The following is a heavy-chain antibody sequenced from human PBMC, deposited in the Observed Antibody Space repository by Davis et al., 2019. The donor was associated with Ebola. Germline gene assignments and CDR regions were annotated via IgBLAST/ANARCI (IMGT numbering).Heavy chain of an antibody. D-gene: IGHD5-18*01. V-gene: IGHV1-69*13. CDR1: GDTFSSYA. Sequence: SVKVSCKASGDTFSSYAISWVRQAPGQGLEWMGGIIPIFGTANYAQKFQGRVTITADESTSTAYMDLSSLRSEDTAVYYCARESGEHTSMAKPFDYWGQGTLVTVSS. CDR2: IIPIFGTA. CDR3: ARESGEHTSMAKPFDY. J-gene: IGHJ4*02.